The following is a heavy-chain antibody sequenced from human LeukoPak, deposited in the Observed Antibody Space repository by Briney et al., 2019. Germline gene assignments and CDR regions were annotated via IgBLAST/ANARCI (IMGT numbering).Heavy chain of an antibody. CDR3: ARRGGAGRSFDY. Sequence: PSETLSLTCAVYGGSFSGYYWSWIRQPPGKGLEWIGNIYYSGSTSYNPSLKSRVTISVDTSKNQFSLKVSSVTAADTAVYYCARRGGAGRSFDYWGQGTLVTVSS. CDR1: GGSFSGYY. CDR2: IYYSGST. V-gene: IGHV4-59*01. D-gene: IGHD2-21*01. J-gene: IGHJ4*02.